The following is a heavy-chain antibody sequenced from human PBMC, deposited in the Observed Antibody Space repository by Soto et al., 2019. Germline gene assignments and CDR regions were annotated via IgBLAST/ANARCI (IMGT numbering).Heavy chain of an antibody. Sequence: GGSLRLSCAASGFSFSSYDMHWVRQGTGKGLEWVSAIGTAGGTYYLGSVKGRFTISRENAKNSLYLQMNSLRAEDTAVYYCARGGVYDIYGMDVWGQGTTVTVSS. V-gene: IGHV3-13*01. CDR1: GFSFSSYD. J-gene: IGHJ6*01. D-gene: IGHD3-9*01. CDR3: ARGGVYDIYGMDV. CDR2: IGTAGGT.